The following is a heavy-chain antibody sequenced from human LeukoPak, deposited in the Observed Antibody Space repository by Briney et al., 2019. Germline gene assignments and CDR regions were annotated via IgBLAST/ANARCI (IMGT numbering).Heavy chain of an antibody. J-gene: IGHJ5*02. CDR1: GGSISSYY. CDR3: ARHSICFDP. Sequence: SGTLSLTCTVSGGSISSYYWSWIRQPPGKGLEWIGYISFSGSTHYTPSLKSRVTISVDTSKNQFSLKLTSVTAADTAVYYCARHSICFDPWGQGTLVTVSS. V-gene: IGHV4-59*08. CDR2: ISFSGST.